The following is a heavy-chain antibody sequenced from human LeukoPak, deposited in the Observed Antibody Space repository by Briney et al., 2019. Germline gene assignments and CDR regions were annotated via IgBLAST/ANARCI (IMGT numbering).Heavy chain of an antibody. CDR2: ISSSGSTI. CDR1: GFTFSSYE. V-gene: IGHV3-48*03. CDR3: ARVLSGRGSLYDYYYYMDV. Sequence: GRSLRLSCAASGFTFSSYEMNWVRQAPGQGLEWVSYISSSGSTIYYADSVKGRFTISRDISKNTLYLQMNSLRAEDMAVYYCARVLSGRGSLYDYYYYMDVWGKGTTVTISS. D-gene: IGHD3-10*01. J-gene: IGHJ6*03.